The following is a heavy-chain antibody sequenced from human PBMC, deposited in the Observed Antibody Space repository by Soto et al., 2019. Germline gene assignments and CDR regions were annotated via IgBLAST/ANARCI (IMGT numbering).Heavy chain of an antibody. CDR2: IKQDGSEK. D-gene: IGHD2-21*01. V-gene: IGHV3-7*03. J-gene: IGHJ4*02. CDR1: GFTFSSYW. Sequence: EVQLVESGGGLVQPGGSLRLSCAASGFTFSSYWMSWVRQAPGKGLEWVANIKQDGSEKYYVDSVKGRFTISRDNAKNPPYLQMKRLRAEDTAVYYCAREHAVVNASRKLYYFDYWGQGTLVTVSS. CDR3: AREHAVVNASRKLYYFDY.